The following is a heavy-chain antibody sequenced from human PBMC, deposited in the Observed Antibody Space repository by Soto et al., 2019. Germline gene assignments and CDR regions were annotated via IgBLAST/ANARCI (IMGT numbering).Heavy chain of an antibody. Sequence: PSETLSLTCTVSGGSISSGGYYWSWIRQHPGKGLEWIGYIYYSGSTYYNPSLKSRVTISVDTSKNQFSLKLSSVTAADTAVYYCARVEYDYVWGSYRSLYFDYWGQGTLVTVSS. CDR1: GGSISSGGYY. CDR3: ARVEYDYVWGSYRSLYFDY. V-gene: IGHV4-31*03. D-gene: IGHD3-16*02. J-gene: IGHJ4*02. CDR2: IYYSGST.